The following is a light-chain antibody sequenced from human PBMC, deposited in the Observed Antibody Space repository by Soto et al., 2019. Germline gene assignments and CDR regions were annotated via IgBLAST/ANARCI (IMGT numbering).Light chain of an antibody. Sequence: QSVLTQPPSASGTPGQRVTISCSGSSSNIGSSFVYWYHQFPGTAPKLLIYRDNQRPSGVPDRFSGSKSGTSASLAISGLRSDDEADYYCAAWDDSLSVVVFGGGTKLTVL. V-gene: IGLV1-47*01. CDR2: RDN. CDR1: SSNIGSSF. CDR3: AAWDDSLSVVV. J-gene: IGLJ2*01.